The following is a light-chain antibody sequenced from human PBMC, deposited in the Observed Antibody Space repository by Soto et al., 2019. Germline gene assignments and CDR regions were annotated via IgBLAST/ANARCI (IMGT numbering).Light chain of an antibody. J-gene: IGKJ1*01. CDR3: QQYNAWPRT. CDR2: GAS. CDR1: QSVSSN. Sequence: EIMMTQSPGTLSASPGERATLSCRASQSVSSNLAWYQQKPGQAPRLLISGASTRATGIPARFSGSGSGTEFTLTITSLQSEDFAVYYCQQYNAWPRTFGQGTKVEIK. V-gene: IGKV3-15*01.